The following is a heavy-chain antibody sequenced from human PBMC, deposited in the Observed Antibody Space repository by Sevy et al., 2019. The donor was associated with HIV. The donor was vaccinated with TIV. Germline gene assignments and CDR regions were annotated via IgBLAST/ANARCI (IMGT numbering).Heavy chain of an antibody. D-gene: IGHD2-8*02. CDR3: NTDPIIVLLVTDGMDV. V-gene: IGHV3-15*05. Sequence: GGSLRLSCAASGFTFSYAWMSWVRQAPGKGLQLVGRIKAKSDGGTIDYAAPVKGRFTISRDDSKNTLYLQMNSLKTEDTGIYYCNTDPIIVLLVTDGMDVWGQGTTVTVSS. J-gene: IGHJ6*02. CDR2: IKAKSDGGTI. CDR1: GFTFSYAW.